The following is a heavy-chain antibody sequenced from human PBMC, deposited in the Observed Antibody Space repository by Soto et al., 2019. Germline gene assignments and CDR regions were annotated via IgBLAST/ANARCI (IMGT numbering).Heavy chain of an antibody. Sequence: ASVKVSCKASGYTFTSYGISWVRQAPGQGLEWMGWISAYNGNTNYAQKLQGRVTMTTDTSTSTAYMELRSLRSDDTAVYYCARDLSQQLEVWFDLWGQGTLVTVSS. D-gene: IGHD6-13*01. CDR3: ARDLSQQLEVWFDL. CDR2: ISAYNGNT. J-gene: IGHJ5*02. CDR1: GYTFTSYG. V-gene: IGHV1-18*01.